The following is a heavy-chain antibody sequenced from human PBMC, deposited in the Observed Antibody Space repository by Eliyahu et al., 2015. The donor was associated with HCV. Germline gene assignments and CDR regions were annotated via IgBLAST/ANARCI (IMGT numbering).Heavy chain of an antibody. CDR3: AREHYDSSANWFDP. J-gene: IGHJ5*02. D-gene: IGHD3-22*01. CDR2: INPNSGXT. Sequence: QVQLVQSGAEVKKPGASXXVSCKASGYTXTGYXXHWVRQAPGQGLEWMGWINPNSGXTNYAQKFQGRVTMTRDTSISTAYMELSRLRSDDTAVYYCAREHYDSSANWFDPWGQGTLVTVSS. CDR1: GYTXTGYX. V-gene: IGHV1-2*02.